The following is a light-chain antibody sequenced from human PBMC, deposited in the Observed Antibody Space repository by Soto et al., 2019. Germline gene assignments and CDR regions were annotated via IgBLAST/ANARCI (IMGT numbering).Light chain of an antibody. J-gene: IGLJ3*02. CDR3: QSYDTSLSAWV. V-gene: IGLV1-40*01. CDR2: GNN. CDR1: SSSIGAGYD. Sequence: QTVVTQAPSVSGDPGQRVTISCTGSSSSIGAGYDVHWYQQLPGTAPKLLIYGNNNRPSGVPDRFSGSKSGTSASLVITGLQAEDEAHYYCQSYDTSLSAWVFGGGTKLTVL.